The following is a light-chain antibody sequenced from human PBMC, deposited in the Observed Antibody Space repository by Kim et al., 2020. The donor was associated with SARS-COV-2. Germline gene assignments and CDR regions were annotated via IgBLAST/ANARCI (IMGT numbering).Light chain of an antibody. CDR1: QSVSSY. CDR3: QQRSNSPSLT. Sequence: EIVLTQSPATLSLSPGERATLSCRASQSVSSYLAWYQQKPGQAPRLLIYDASNRATGIPARFSGSGSGTDFSLTTSSRQPPDFAVYYCQQRSNSPSLTFGQGTKLDIK. V-gene: IGKV3-11*01. J-gene: IGKJ5*01. CDR2: DAS.